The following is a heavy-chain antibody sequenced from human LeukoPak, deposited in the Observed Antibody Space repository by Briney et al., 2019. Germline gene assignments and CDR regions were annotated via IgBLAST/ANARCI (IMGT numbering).Heavy chain of an antibody. J-gene: IGHJ4*02. V-gene: IGHV3-21*01. CDR1: GFAFSRYR. CDR3: ASGYHYFDY. D-gene: IGHD3-16*02. CDR2: ISSSSSYM. Sequence: GGSLRLSCAASGFAFSRYRMNWVRQAPGKGLEWVSSISSSSSYMYYSASVEGRLTISRDNAKNSLYLQMNSLRAEDTAVCYCASGYHYFDYWGQGTLVTVSS.